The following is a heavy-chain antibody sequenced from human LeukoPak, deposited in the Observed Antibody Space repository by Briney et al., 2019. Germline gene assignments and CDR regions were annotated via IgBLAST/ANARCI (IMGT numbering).Heavy chain of an antibody. CDR3: ARDRVATFYWYFDL. CDR2: IYTSGST. CDR1: GGSISSGSYY. J-gene: IGHJ2*01. D-gene: IGHD5-12*01. V-gene: IGHV4-61*02. Sequence: KASQTLSLTCTVSGGSISSGSYYWSWIRQPAGTGLEWIGRIYTSGSTNYNPSLKSRVTISVDTSKNQFSLKLSSVTAADTAVYYCARDRVATFYWYFDLWGRGTLVTVSS.